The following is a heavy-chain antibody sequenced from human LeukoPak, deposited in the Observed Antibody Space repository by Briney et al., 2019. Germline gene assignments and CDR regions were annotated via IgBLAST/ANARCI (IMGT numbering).Heavy chain of an antibody. D-gene: IGHD2-21*02. CDR1: GGSISSSSYY. Sequence: SETLSLTCTVSGGSISSSSYYWGWIRQPPGKGLEWIGSIYYSGSTYYNPSLKSRVTISVDTSKNQFSLKLSSVTAADTAVYYCALTSSRGDCYSYWGQGTLVTVSS. J-gene: IGHJ4*02. CDR2: IYYSGST. V-gene: IGHV4-39*07. CDR3: ALTSSRGDCYSY.